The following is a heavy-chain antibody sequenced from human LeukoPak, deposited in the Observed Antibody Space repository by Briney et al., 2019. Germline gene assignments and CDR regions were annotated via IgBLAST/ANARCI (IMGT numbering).Heavy chain of an antibody. CDR3: AGGPGNYYANWFDP. Sequence: GGSLRLSCAASGFTFSGYWMPWGRQAPGKGLVCVSRINSDGSGTRYADSVKGRFTISRDNAKNTLYLQMNSLRAEDTAVYYCAGGPGNYYANWFDPWGQGTLVTVSS. D-gene: IGHD1-26*01. J-gene: IGHJ5*02. V-gene: IGHV3-74*01. CDR2: INSDGSGT. CDR1: GFTFSGYW.